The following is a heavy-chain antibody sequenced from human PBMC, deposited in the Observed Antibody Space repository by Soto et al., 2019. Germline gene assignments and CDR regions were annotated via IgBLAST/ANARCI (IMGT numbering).Heavy chain of an antibody. D-gene: IGHD1-7*01. J-gene: IGHJ6*03. Sequence: EVQLVESGGGLVQPGGSLRLSCAASGFSFSHYCMSWVRQAPGKWLEWVANIKQDGSEKYDVDSVKGRFTISRDNAKNSMFLQMDSLRDEDTAVYYCARVPSTRDIWSYGVGGKYYYYYMDVWGKGTTVTVSS. V-gene: IGHV3-7*04. CDR1: GFSFSHYC. CDR3: ARVPSTRDIWSYGVGGKYYYYYMDV. CDR2: IKQDGSEK.